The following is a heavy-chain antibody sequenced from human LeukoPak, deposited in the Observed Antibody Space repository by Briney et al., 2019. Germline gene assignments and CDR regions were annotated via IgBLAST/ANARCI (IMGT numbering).Heavy chain of an antibody. CDR1: GFTFYSCY. CDR3: TRGTITAAWYYYFYY. J-gene: IGHJ4*02. V-gene: IGHV3-7*04. Sequence: PGGFLTLTCAVSGFTFYSCYWRWVRQAPGKGLEWVANIKQDGSEKYYVDSVKGRFTISRDNAKNSPYLQMNSLRAEDTAVYYCTRGTITAAWYYYFYYWGQGTQVTVSS. CDR2: IKQDGSEK. D-gene: IGHD6-13*01.